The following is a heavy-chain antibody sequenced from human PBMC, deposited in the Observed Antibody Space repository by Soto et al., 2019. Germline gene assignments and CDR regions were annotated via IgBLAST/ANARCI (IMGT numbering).Heavy chain of an antibody. V-gene: IGHV5-10-1*01. CDR3: ARQIYDSDTGPNFQYYFDS. J-gene: IGHJ4*02. CDR1: GYSFAGYW. D-gene: IGHD3-22*01. CDR2: IDPSDSQT. Sequence: PVEALKISCEGSGYSFAGYWITWVRQKPGKCLEWMGRIDPSDSQTYYSPSFRGHVTISVTKSITTVFLQWSSLRASDTAMYYCARQIYDSDTGPNFQYYFDSWGQGTPVTVSS.